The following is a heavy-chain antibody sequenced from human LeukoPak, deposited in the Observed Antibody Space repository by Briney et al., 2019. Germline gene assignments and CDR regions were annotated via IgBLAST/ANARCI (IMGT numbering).Heavy chain of an antibody. CDR2: IIPIFGTA. CDR1: GGTFSSYA. D-gene: IGHD2-2*01. V-gene: IGHV1-69*13. Sequence: ASVKVSCRASGGTFSSYAISWVRQAPGQGLEWMGGIIPIFGTANYAQKFQGRVTITADESTSTAYMELSSLRSEDTAVYYCARGGLYCSSTSCSPSDAFDIWGQGTMVTVSS. J-gene: IGHJ3*02. CDR3: ARGGLYCSSTSCSPSDAFDI.